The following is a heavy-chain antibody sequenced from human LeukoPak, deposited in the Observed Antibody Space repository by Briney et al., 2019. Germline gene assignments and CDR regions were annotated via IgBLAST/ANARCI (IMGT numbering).Heavy chain of an antibody. J-gene: IGHJ4*02. CDR2: INHRGST. CDR1: GXSLSKYY. D-gene: IGHD1-26*01. CDR3: ASSVGSTDY. V-gene: IGHV4-34*01. Sequence: PSETLSLTWAVYGXSLSKYYGTWIRQSSGKGLEWIGEINHRGSTNLNPSLKSRVTLSVDTSKHQFSLKLTSVTAADAAVYYCASSVGSTDYWGQGTLVTVSS.